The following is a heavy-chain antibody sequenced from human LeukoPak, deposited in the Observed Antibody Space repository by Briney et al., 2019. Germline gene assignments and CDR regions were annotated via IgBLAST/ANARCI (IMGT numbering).Heavy chain of an antibody. Sequence: GGSLRLSCAASGFTFSSYEMNWVRQAPGKGLGWVSYISSSGSTKYYADSVKGRFTISRDNAKNSLYLQMNSLIAEDTAVYYCAELGITMIGGVWGKGTTVTISS. CDR3: AELGITMIGGV. CDR1: GFTFSSYE. V-gene: IGHV3-48*03. J-gene: IGHJ6*04. CDR2: ISSSGSTK. D-gene: IGHD3-10*02.